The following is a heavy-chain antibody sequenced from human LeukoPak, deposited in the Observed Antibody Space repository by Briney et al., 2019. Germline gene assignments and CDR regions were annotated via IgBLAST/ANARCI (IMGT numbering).Heavy chain of an antibody. CDR1: DGSISNYY. CDR3: ARDFYGDDGHHPFDY. CDR2: IYASGST. V-gene: IGHV4-4*07. J-gene: IGHJ4*02. D-gene: IGHD2/OR15-2a*01. Sequence: SETLSLTCSVSDGSISNYYWNWIRQPAGKGLEWIGRIYASGSTNYNPSLKSRVTISMDKSKNHFSLNLKSVTAADTGFYYCARDFYGDDGHHPFDYWGQGIQVTVSS.